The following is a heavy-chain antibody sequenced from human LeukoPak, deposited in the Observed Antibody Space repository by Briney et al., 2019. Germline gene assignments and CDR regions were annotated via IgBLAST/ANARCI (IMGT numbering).Heavy chain of an antibody. V-gene: IGHV4-30-2*01. CDR1: GGSISSGGHY. Sequence: SETLSLTCTVSGGSISSGGHYWSWIRQPPGKGLEWIGYIYHSGSTYYNPSLKSRVTISVDRSKNQFSLKLSSVTAADTAVYYCARDSSSWRPTSEYFQHWGQGTLVTVSS. CDR2: IYHSGST. CDR3: ARDSSSWRPTSEYFQH. J-gene: IGHJ1*01. D-gene: IGHD6-13*01.